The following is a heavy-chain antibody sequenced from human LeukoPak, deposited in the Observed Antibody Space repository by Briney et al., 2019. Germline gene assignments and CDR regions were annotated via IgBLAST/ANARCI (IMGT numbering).Heavy chain of an antibody. Sequence: PSETLSLTSVVHLGSFCGYYGSWIRQPPGKGREWIGGIKQTGSTNNNPALKRRATISVDTSKNQFSLKLSSVTAADTAVYYCARGPQGRHIVVVTAIHGAFDIWGQGTMVTVSS. CDR1: LGSFCGYY. J-gene: IGHJ3*02. V-gene: IGHV4-34*04. CDR3: ARGPQGRHIVVVTAIHGAFDI. CDR2: IKQTGST. D-gene: IGHD2-21*02.